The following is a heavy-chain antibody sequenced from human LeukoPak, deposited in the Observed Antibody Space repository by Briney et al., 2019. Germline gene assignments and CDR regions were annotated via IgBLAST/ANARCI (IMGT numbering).Heavy chain of an antibody. V-gene: IGHV3-20*04. CDR2: ISWNGGST. D-gene: IGHD3-9*01. Sequence: LGGSLRLSCAASGFTFDDYGMSWVRQAPGKGLEWVSFISWNGGSTGYADSVKGRFTISRDNAKNSLYLQMNSLRAEDTAVYYCARVWGYFDWLLADHDYFDYWGQGTLVTVSS. CDR3: ARVWGYFDWLLADHDYFDY. CDR1: GFTFDDYG. J-gene: IGHJ4*02.